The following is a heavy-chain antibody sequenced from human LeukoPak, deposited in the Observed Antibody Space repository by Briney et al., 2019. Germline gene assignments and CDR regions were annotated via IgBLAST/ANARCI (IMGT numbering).Heavy chain of an antibody. D-gene: IGHD3-22*01. Sequence: SETLSLTCTVSGGSISSSSYYWGWIRQPPGKGLEWIGSIYYSGSTYYNPSLKSRVTISVDTSKNQFSLKLSSVTAADTAVYYCARMCRNYYDSSGNYFDYWGQGTLVTVSS. J-gene: IGHJ4*02. CDR2: IYYSGST. CDR1: GGSISSSSYY. V-gene: IGHV4-39*07. CDR3: ARMCRNYYDSSGNYFDY.